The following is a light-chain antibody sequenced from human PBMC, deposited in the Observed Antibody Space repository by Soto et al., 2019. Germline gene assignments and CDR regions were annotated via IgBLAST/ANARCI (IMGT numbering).Light chain of an antibody. J-gene: IGLJ2*01. V-gene: IGLV4-69*01. CDR1: SGHSSYA. CDR2: LNSDGSH. Sequence: QPVLTQSPSASASLGASVKLACTLSSGHSSYAIAWHQQQPDKGPRYLMNLNSDGSHTKGDGIPDRFSGSSSGAERYLTISSLQSEDEADYYCQTWDTGIVIFGGGTQLTVL. CDR3: QTWDTGIVI.